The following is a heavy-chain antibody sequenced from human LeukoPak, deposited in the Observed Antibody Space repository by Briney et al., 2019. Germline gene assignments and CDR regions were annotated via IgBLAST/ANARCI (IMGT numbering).Heavy chain of an antibody. CDR2: INPNSGDT. D-gene: IGHD2-21*02. V-gene: IGHV1-2*06. CDR3: AILREYCGGDCSTHYFDY. J-gene: IGHJ4*02. CDR1: GYTFTGYH. Sequence: ASVKVSCKASGYTFTGYHMHWVRRAPGQGLEWMGRINPNSGDTNYAQKFQGRVTMTRDTSTSTAYMELSSLRSEDTAVYYCAILREYCGGDCSTHYFDYWGQGTLVTVSS.